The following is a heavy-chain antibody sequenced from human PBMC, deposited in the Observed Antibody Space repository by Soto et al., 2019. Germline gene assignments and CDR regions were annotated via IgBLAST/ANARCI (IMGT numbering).Heavy chain of an antibody. V-gene: IGHV3-30*18. Sequence: QVQLVESGGGVVQPGRSLRLSCAASGFTFSSYGMHWVRQAPGKGLEWVAVISYDGSNKYYADSVKGRFTISRDNSKNTLYLQMNSLRAEDTAVYYCAKEGQWLDFDYWGQGTLVTVSS. CDR3: AKEGQWLDFDY. D-gene: IGHD6-19*01. CDR2: ISYDGSNK. J-gene: IGHJ4*02. CDR1: GFTFSSYG.